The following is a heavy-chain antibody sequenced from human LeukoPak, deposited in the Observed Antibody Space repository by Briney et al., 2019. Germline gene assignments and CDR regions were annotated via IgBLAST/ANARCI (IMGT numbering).Heavy chain of an antibody. CDR3: ARNKGSYDFWSGYYTGSAFDI. CDR1: GGSISSCY. Sequence: PSETLSLTCTVSGGSISSCYWSWIRQPPGKGLEWIGYIYYSGSTNYNPSLKSRVTISVDTSKNQFSLKLSSVTAADTAVYYCARNKGSYDFWSGYYTGSAFDIWGQGTMVTVSS. D-gene: IGHD3-3*01. J-gene: IGHJ3*02. CDR2: IYYSGST. V-gene: IGHV4-59*08.